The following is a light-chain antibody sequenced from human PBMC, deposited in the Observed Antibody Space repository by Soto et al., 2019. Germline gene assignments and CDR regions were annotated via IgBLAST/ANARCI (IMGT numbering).Light chain of an antibody. CDR2: KAS. CDR3: QQYNDNWT. Sequence: DIQMTQSPSTLSASVGDRVTITCRASQSISSWLAWYQQKPGTAPNLLIYKASTLQSGVPSRFSDSGSGTEFTLTISSLQPDDSATYYCQQYNDNWTFGQGTKVEIK. J-gene: IGKJ1*01. CDR1: QSISSW. V-gene: IGKV1-5*03.